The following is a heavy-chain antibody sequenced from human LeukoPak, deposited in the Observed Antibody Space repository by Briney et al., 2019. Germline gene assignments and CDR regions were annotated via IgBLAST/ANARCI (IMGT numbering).Heavy chain of an antibody. J-gene: IGHJ4*02. V-gene: IGHV1-8*01. D-gene: IGHD3-22*01. CDR2: MNPNSGNT. Sequence: ASVKVSCKASGYTFTSYVINWVRQATGQGLEGMGWMNPNSGNTGYAQKFQGRVTMTRNTSISTAYMEPSSLRSEDTAVYYCARGVHYYDSSGYTILFDYWGQGTLVTVSS. CDR3: ARGVHYYDSSGYTILFDY. CDR1: GYTFTSYV.